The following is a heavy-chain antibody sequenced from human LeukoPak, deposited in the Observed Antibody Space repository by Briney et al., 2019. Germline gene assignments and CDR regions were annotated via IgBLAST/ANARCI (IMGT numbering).Heavy chain of an antibody. J-gene: IGHJ1*01. V-gene: IGHV3-23*01. CDR3: AKGPKPYSSGWTEYFQH. CDR2: ISGSGGST. CDR1: GFTFSSYA. Sequence: PGGSLRLSCAASGFTFSSYAMSWVRQAPGKGLEWVSAISGSGGSTYYADSVKGRFTISRDNSKNTLYLQMNSLRAEDTAVYYCAKGPKPYSSGWTEYFQHWGQGTLVTVSS. D-gene: IGHD6-19*01.